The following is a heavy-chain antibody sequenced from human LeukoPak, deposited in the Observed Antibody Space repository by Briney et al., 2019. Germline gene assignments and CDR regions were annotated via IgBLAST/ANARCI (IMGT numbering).Heavy chain of an antibody. Sequence: GGSLRLSCAASGFTFSSYGMHWVRQAPGKRLEWVAVISYDGSNKYYADSVKGRFTISRDNSKNTLYLQMNSLRAEDTAVYYCAKDTYYYDSSGYYFDYWGQGTLVTVSS. CDR3: AKDTYYYDSSGYYFDY. CDR2: ISYDGSNK. D-gene: IGHD3-22*01. V-gene: IGHV3-30*18. J-gene: IGHJ4*02. CDR1: GFTFSSYG.